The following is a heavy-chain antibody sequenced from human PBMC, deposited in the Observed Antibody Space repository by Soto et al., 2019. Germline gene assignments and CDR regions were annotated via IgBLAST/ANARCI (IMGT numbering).Heavy chain of an antibody. V-gene: IGHV3-74*01. Sequence: GGSLRLSCAASGFTFSTYWMHWVRQAPGKGLVWVSRINSDGSSTSYADSVKGRFTISRDNAKNTVYLQMNSLRAEDTAVYFCARSVLTHMDFDYWGQGTLVTVSS. J-gene: IGHJ4*02. CDR1: GFTFSTYW. D-gene: IGHD2-2*03. CDR2: INSDGSST. CDR3: ARSVLTHMDFDY.